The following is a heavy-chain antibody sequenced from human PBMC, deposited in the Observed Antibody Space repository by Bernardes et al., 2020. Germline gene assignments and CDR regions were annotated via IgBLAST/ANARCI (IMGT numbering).Heavy chain of an antibody. CDR1: GYTFTGYY. D-gene: IGHD3-3*01. V-gene: IGHV1-2*04. CDR3: ARFTIRRGYYGMDV. CDR2: INPNSGGT. J-gene: IGHJ6*02. Sequence: ASVKVSCKASGYTFTGYYMHWVRQAPGQGLEWMGWINPNSGGTNYAQKFQGWVTMTRDTSISTAYMELSRLRSDDTAVYYCARFTIRRGYYGMDVWGQGTTVTVSS.